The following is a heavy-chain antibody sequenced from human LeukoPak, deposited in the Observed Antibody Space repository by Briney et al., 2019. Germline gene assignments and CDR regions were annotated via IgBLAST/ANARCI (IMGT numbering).Heavy chain of an antibody. J-gene: IGHJ4*02. Sequence: GGSLRLSCAASGFTSSSYAMSWVRQAPGKGLEWVSAISGSGGSTYYADSVKGRFTISRDNSKNTLYLQMNSLRAEDTAVYYCATRVYSSGYYYWGQGTLVTVSS. CDR2: ISGSGGST. V-gene: IGHV3-23*01. D-gene: IGHD3-22*01. CDR3: ATRVYSSGYYY. CDR1: GFTSSSYA.